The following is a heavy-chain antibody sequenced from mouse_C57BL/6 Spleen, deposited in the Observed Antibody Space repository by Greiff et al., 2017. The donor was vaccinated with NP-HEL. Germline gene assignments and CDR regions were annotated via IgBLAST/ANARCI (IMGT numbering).Heavy chain of an antibody. J-gene: IGHJ1*03. D-gene: IGHD2-4*01. CDR2: IHPNSGST. CDR1: GYTFTSYW. Sequence: VQLQQSGAELVKPGASVKLSCKASGYTFTSYWMHWVKQRPGQGLEWIGMIHPNSGSTNYNEKFKSKAKLTVDKSSSTAYMQLSSLTSEDSAVYYCAREDYDYDVKYFDVWGTGTTVTVSS. V-gene: IGHV1-64*01. CDR3: AREDYDYDVKYFDV.